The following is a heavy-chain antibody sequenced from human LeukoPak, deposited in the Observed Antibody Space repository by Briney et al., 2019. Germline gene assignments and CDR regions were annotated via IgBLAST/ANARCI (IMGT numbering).Heavy chain of an antibody. D-gene: IGHD2-2*03. CDR3: ARGRSMDY. CDR2: ISSSSYI. J-gene: IGHJ4*02. V-gene: IGHV3-21*01. CDR1: GFTFISYT. Sequence: GGSLRLSCAASGFTFISYTLHWVRQAPGKGLEWVSSISSSSYISYADSLEGRFTISRDNAKNSLYLHMNSLRAEDTAVYYCARGRSMDYWGQGTVVTVSS.